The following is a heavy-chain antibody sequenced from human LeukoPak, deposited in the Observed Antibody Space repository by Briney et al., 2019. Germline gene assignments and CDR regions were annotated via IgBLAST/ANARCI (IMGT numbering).Heavy chain of an antibody. D-gene: IGHD3-9*01. V-gene: IGHV6-1*01. Sequence: SQTLSLTCAISGDSVSSNSAAWNWIRQSPSRGLEWLGRTYYRSKWYNDYTVSVKSRITINPDTSKNQFSLQLNSVTPEDTAVYYCARESSDILTGYSDAFDIRGQGTMVTVSS. CDR3: ARESSDILTGYSDAFDI. CDR2: TYYRSKWYN. J-gene: IGHJ3*02. CDR1: GDSVSSNSAA.